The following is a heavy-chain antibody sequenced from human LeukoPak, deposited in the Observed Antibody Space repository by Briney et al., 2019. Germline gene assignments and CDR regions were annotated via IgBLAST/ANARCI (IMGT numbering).Heavy chain of an antibody. CDR1: GYTFTGYY. D-gene: IGHD3-9*01. Sequence: ASVKVSCKASGYTFTGYYMHRVRQAPGQGLEWMGWINPNSGGTNYAQKFQGRGTMTRDTSISTAYMELSRLRSDDTAVYYCARGRYYDILTGYLYYFDYWGQGTLVTVSS. J-gene: IGHJ4*02. V-gene: IGHV1-2*02. CDR3: ARGRYYDILTGYLYYFDY. CDR2: INPNSGGT.